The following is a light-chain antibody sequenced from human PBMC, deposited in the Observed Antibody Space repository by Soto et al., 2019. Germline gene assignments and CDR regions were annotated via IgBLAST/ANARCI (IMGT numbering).Light chain of an antibody. CDR2: VAS. Sequence: EIVMTQSPATLSVSPGERATLSCRASQSVSSNLAWYQQEPGQAPRLLIYVASTRATGIPARFSGSGSGAEFTLTISSLQSEDFAVYYCQQYNTWPETFGQGTKVDI. V-gene: IGKV3-15*01. CDR1: QSVSSN. CDR3: QQYNTWPET. J-gene: IGKJ1*01.